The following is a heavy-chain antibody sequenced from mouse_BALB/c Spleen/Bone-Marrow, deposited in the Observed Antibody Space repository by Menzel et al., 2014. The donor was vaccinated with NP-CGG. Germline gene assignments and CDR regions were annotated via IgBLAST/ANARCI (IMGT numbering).Heavy chain of an antibody. V-gene: IGHV1S22*01. J-gene: IGHJ2*01. Sequence: LQQSGSELVRPGASVKLSCKASGYIFANYWMHWVKQRHGQGLEWIGNISPRSGSTNYDEKFKSKATLTVDTSSATAYMYLNSLTPEDSAVYYCTRIFDYWGQGTILTVSS. CDR3: TRIFDY. CDR2: ISPRSGST. CDR1: GYIFANYW.